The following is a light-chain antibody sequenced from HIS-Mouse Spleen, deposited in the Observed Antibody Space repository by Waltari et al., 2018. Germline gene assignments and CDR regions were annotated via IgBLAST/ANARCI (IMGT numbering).Light chain of an antibody. Sequence: QSALTHPPSVSGSPGQSITIPCTGTLSDGGGYNHVSWFQQHPGKAPKLMIYEVSNRPSGVSNRFSGSKSGNTASLTISGLQAEDEADYYCSSYTSSSTLVFGTGTKVTVL. CDR2: EVS. V-gene: IGLV2-14*01. J-gene: IGLJ1*01. CDR1: LSDGGGYNH. CDR3: SSYTSSSTLV.